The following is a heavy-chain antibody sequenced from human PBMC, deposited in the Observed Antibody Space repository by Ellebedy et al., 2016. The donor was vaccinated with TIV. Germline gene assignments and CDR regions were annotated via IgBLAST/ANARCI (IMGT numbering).Heavy chain of an antibody. J-gene: IGHJ4*02. CDR1: GFTFSTYW. CDR3: ARGLSDYGDIKLDY. CDR2: IKQDGTDE. Sequence: GESLKISCTASGFTFSTYWMNWVRQSPGKGLQWVANIKQDGTDENYVDSVRGRFTISRDNSRRSVSLDMRSLREEDTAVYYCARGLSDYGDIKLDYWGQGTLVTVSS. V-gene: IGHV3-7*03. D-gene: IGHD4-17*01.